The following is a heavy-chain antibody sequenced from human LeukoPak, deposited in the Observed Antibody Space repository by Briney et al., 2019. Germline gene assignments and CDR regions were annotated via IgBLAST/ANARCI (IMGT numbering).Heavy chain of an antibody. D-gene: IGHD6-13*01. CDR3: ARGRGSSWYYFDS. J-gene: IGHJ4*02. Sequence: SETLSLTCTGSGVSISSYYWSWIRQPAGKGREWIGRIYPTGSTNYNPSLKSRVTMSVDASKNQFSLKLSSVTAADTAVYYCARGRGSSWYYFDSWGQGTLVTVSS. CDR1: GVSISSYY. V-gene: IGHV4-4*07. CDR2: IYPTGST.